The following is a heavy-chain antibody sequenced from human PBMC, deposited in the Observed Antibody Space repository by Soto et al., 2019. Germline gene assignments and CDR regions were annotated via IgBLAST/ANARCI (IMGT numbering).Heavy chain of an antibody. D-gene: IGHD3-9*01. CDR3: AKGGKGVRYFDWLLFRF. CDR1: GFTFSSYA. J-gene: IGHJ4*02. Sequence: GGSLRLACAASGFTFSSYAMSWVRQAPGKGLEWVSAISGSGGSTYYADSVKGRFTISRDNSKNTLYLQMNSLRAEDTAVYYCAKGGKGVRYFDWLLFRFWGQATLVTVSS. V-gene: IGHV3-23*01. CDR2: ISGSGGST.